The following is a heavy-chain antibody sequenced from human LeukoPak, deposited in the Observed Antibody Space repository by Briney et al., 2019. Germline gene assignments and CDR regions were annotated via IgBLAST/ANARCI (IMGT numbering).Heavy chain of an antibody. CDR3: ARDPKYYYDSSGYYYSAKYFQH. Sequence: GGSLRLSCAASGFTFSSYSMNWVRQAPGKGLEWVSSISSSSSYIYYADSVKGRFTISRDNAKNSLYLQMNSLRAEDTAVYYCARDPKYYYDSSGYYYSAKYFQHWGQGTLVTVSS. D-gene: IGHD3-22*01. V-gene: IGHV3-21*01. J-gene: IGHJ1*01. CDR1: GFTFSSYS. CDR2: ISSSSSYI.